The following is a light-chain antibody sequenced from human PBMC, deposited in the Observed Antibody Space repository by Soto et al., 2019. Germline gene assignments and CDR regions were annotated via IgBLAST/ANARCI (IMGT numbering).Light chain of an antibody. CDR1: SSDVGGYNY. Sequence: QSVLTQPASLSGSPGQSITLSCPGTSSDVGGYNYVSWYQQHPGKAPKLMIYDVSNRPSGVSNRFSGSKSGNTASLTISGLQAEDEADYYCSSYTSSSTNYVFGTGTKVTVL. V-gene: IGLV2-14*01. CDR2: DVS. CDR3: SSYTSSSTNYV. J-gene: IGLJ1*01.